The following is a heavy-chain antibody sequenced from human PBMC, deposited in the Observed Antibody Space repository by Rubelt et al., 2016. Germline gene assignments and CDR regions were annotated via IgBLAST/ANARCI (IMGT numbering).Heavy chain of an antibody. J-gene: IGHJ4*02. CDR3: ARSLYGDYDY. CDR1: GGSFRGYY. D-gene: IGHD4-17*01. V-gene: IGHV4-34*01. CDR2: IYYSGGT. Sequence: QVQLQQWGAGLLKPSETLSLTCAVYGGSFRGYYWSWIRQPPGKGLEWIGSIYYSGGTYYNPSLKSRVPISGETSKNPVSLKLSPVTAADTAVYYCARSLYGDYDYWGQGTLVTVSS.